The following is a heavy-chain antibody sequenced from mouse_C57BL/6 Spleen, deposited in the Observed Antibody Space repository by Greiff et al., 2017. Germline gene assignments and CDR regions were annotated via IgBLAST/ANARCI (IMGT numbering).Heavy chain of an antibody. CDR1: GFTFSDYG. J-gene: IGHJ4*01. Sequence: DVMLVESGGGLVKPGGSLKLSCAASGFTFSDYGMHWVRQAPEKGLEWVAYISSGSSTIYYADTVKGLFTISRDNAKNTLFLQMTSLRSEDTAMYYCARRLGRDAMDYWGQGTSVTVSS. CDR2: ISSGSSTI. V-gene: IGHV5-17*01. CDR3: ARRLGRDAMDY. D-gene: IGHD4-1*01.